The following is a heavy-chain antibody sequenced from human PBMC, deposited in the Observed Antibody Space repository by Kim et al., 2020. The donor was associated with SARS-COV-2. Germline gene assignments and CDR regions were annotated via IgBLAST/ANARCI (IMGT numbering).Heavy chain of an antibody. CDR3: ARQSGPWEDGYSYLDY. Sequence: ASVKVSCKASGYTFTRYTVHWVRQAPGQSLQWMGWIDAGNGNTGYSQTFQGRVTITRDTSANTAYMELRSLQSEDTSVYYCARQSGPWEDGYSYLDYWGQGTVVTVSS. D-gene: IGHD5-18*01. J-gene: IGHJ4*02. CDR2: IDAGNGNT. V-gene: IGHV1-3*01. CDR1: GYTFTRYT.